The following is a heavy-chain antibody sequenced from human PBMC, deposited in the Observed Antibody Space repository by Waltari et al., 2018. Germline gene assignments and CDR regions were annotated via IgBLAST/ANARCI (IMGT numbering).Heavy chain of an antibody. CDR2: IYSGGST. V-gene: IGHV3-53*02. CDR3: ARVGTMIVSSFLLIDAFDI. CDR1: GFTVSSNY. Sequence: EVQLVETGGGLIQPGGSLRLSCSASGFTVSSNYMRWVRPAPRKGLEWVSVIYSGGSTYYADSVKGRFTISRDNSKNTLYLQMNSLRAEDTAVYYCARVGTMIVSSFLLIDAFDIWGQGTMVTVSS. D-gene: IGHD3-22*01. J-gene: IGHJ3*02.